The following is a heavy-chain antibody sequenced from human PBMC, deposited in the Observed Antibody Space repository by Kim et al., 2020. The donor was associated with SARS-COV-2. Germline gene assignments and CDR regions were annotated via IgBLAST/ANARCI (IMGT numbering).Heavy chain of an antibody. CDR3: ARDDPGGGSQWLGRDGY. CDR1: GYTFTGYY. Sequence: ASVKVSCKASGYTFTGYYMHWVRQSPGQGLEWMGWINPNSGGTNYAHKFQGRVTMTRDTSISTAYMELSRLRSDDTAVYYCARDDPGGGSQWLGRDGYWGQGTLVTVSS. D-gene: IGHD6-19*01. J-gene: IGHJ4*02. V-gene: IGHV1-2*07. CDR2: INPNSGGT.